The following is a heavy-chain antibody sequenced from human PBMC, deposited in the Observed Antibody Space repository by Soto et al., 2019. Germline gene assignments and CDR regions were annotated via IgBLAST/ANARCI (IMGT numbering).Heavy chain of an antibody. D-gene: IGHD3-10*01. J-gene: IGHJ6*02. CDR3: ARVPMVRGVIPYYYYGMDV. Sequence: ASVKVSCKASGGTFSSYAISWVRQAPGQGLEWMGGIIPIFGTANYAQKFQGRVTITADESTSTAYMELSSLRSEDTAVYYCARVPMVRGVIPYYYYGMDVWGQGTTVTVSS. CDR1: GGTFSSYA. CDR2: IIPIFGTA. V-gene: IGHV1-69*13.